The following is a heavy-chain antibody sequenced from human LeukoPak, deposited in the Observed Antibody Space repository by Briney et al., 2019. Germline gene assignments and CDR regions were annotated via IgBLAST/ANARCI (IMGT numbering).Heavy chain of an antibody. CDR3: AKGALEWTYYFDF. CDR2: ISGSAGNT. CDR1: GVSFSGYY. V-gene: IGHV3-23*01. Sequence: PSETLSLTCAVYGVSFSGYYWTWVRQAPGKGLEWDAAISGSAGNTYYADSVKGRFTISRDNSKNTLSLQMSSLRAEDTAVYYCAKGALEWTYYFDFWGQGTLVTVSS. D-gene: IGHD3-3*01. J-gene: IGHJ4*02.